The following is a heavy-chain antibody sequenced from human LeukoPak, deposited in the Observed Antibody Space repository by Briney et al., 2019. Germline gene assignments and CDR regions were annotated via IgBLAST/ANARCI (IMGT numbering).Heavy chain of an antibody. CDR2: INHSGST. CDR3: ARSARHFDH. CDR1: GGSFSGYY. D-gene: IGHD6-6*01. V-gene: IGHV4-34*01. J-gene: IGHJ4*02. Sequence: SETLSLTCAVYGGSFSGYYWSWIRQPPGKGLEWIGEINHSGSTNYNPSLKSRVTISVDTSKNQFSLKLSSVTAADTAVYYCARSARHFDHWGQGTLVTVSS.